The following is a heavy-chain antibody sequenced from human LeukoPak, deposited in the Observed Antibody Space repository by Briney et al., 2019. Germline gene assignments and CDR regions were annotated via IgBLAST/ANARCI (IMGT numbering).Heavy chain of an antibody. V-gene: IGHV1-46*01. Sequence: ASVKVSCKASGYTFTSYYMHWVRQAPGQGLEWMGIINPSGGSTSYAQKFQGRVTMTRDTSTSTVYMELSSLRSEGTAVYYCARDQSCSGGSCYSTRPYNWFDPWGQGTLVTVSS. CDR1: GYTFTSYY. CDR2: INPSGGST. J-gene: IGHJ5*02. CDR3: ARDQSCSGGSCYSTRPYNWFDP. D-gene: IGHD2-15*01.